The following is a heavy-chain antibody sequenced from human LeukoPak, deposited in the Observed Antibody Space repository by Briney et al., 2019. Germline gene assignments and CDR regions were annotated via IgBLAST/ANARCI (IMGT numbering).Heavy chain of an antibody. V-gene: IGHV3-23*01. CDR3: ARVSNSSSWYERVVAMAYYYYYYMDV. CDR2: ISSTGGTT. Sequence: GGSLRLSCAASGITFSSYGMSWVRQAPGKGLEWVSSISSTGGTTYYADSVKGRFTISRDNSKNTLYLQMNSLRAEDTAVYYCARVSNSSSWYERVVAMAYYYYYYMDVWGKGTTVTVSS. J-gene: IGHJ6*03. D-gene: IGHD6-13*01. CDR1: GITFSSYG.